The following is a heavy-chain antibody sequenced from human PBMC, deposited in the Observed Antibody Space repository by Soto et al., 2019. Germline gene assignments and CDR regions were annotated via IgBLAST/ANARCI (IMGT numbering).Heavy chain of an antibody. J-gene: IGHJ3*02. D-gene: IGHD1-7*01. CDR2: ISAYNGNT. CDR1: GYTFTSYG. V-gene: IGHV1-18*01. Sequence: GASVKVCCKSSGYTFTSYGISWVRQAPGQGLEWMGWISAYNGNTNYAQKLQGRVTMTTDTSTSTAYMELRSLRSDDTAVYYCARVGVVTGTPDAFDIWGQGTMVTVSS. CDR3: ARVGVVTGTPDAFDI.